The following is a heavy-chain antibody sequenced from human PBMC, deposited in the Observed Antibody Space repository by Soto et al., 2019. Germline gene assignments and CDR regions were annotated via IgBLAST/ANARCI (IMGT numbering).Heavy chain of an antibody. D-gene: IGHD3-9*01. J-gene: IGHJ4*02. Sequence: PSETLSLTCTVSGGSISSSSYYCGWIRQPPGKGLEWIGSIYYSGSTYYKPTLKSRVTISVDTSKTQFSLKLSSVTAADKAVYSFVRFWPPPYSDALTDYTDAFDYWGQGTLVTVSS. CDR2: IYYSGST. CDR1: GGSISSSSYY. CDR3: VRFWPPPYSDALTDYTDAFDY. V-gene: IGHV4-39*01.